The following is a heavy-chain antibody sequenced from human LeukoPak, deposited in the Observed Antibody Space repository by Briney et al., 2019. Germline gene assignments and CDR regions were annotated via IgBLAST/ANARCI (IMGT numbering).Heavy chain of an antibody. CDR3: AREGYYYYYMDV. Sequence: ASVKVSCKASGGTFSSYAISWVRQAPGQGLEWMGGIIPIFGTANYAQKFQGRVTITADESTSTAYMELSSLRSEDTAVYYCAREGYYYYYMDVWGKGTTVTISS. CDR2: IIPIFGTA. V-gene: IGHV1-69*13. CDR1: GGTFSSYA. J-gene: IGHJ6*03.